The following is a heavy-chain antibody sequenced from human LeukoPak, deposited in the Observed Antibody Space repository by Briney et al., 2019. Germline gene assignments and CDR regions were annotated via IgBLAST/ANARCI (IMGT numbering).Heavy chain of an antibody. D-gene: IGHD3-22*01. V-gene: IGHV3-23*01. Sequence: GGSLRLSCAASGFTFSTYAMNWVRQAPGKGLEWVSGISGSGDNTYYTDSVKGRFTISRDNSKDTLYLQMNSLRAEDTAVYYCAKERSSGVGRLFDYWGQGTLVTVSS. CDR2: ISGSGDNT. J-gene: IGHJ4*02. CDR1: GFTFSTYA. CDR3: AKERSSGVGRLFDY.